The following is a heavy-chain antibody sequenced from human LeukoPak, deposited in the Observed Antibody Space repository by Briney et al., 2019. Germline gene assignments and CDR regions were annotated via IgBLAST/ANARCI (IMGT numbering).Heavy chain of an antibody. J-gene: IGHJ4*02. D-gene: IGHD5-18*01. CDR3: ARFGRGYSYGVDY. V-gene: IGHV1-2*06. Sequence: ASVKVSCKASGYTFTGYYMHWMRQAPGQGLEWMGRINPNSGGTNYAQKFQGRVTMTRDTSISTAYMELSRLRSDDTAVYYCARFGRGYSYGVDYWGQGTLVTVSS. CDR2: INPNSGGT. CDR1: GYTFTGYY.